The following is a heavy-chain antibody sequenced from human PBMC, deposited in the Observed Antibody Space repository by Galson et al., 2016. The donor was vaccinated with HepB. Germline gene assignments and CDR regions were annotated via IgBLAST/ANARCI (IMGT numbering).Heavy chain of an antibody. CDR2: ISYSGTT. J-gene: IGHJ5*02. CDR1: GGSISSKSYQ. CDR3: AITSYTLTPYFDP. D-gene: IGHD4-11*01. Sequence: ETLSLTCPVSGGSISSKSYQWGWIRQPPGQGLEGVGTISYSGTTYYNPSLKSRVSMSVDTSKNQFSLTLTSVTAADTAVYYCAITSYTLTPYFDPWGQGSLVTVAS. V-gene: IGHV4-39*01.